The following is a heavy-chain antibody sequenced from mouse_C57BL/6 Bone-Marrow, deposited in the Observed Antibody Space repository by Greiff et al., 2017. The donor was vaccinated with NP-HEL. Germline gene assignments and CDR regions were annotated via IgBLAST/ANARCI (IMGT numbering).Heavy chain of an antibody. J-gene: IGHJ2*01. CDR1: GYTFTSYD. Sequence: QVQLQQSGPELVKPGASVKLSCKASGYTFTSYDINWVKQRPGQGLEWIGWIYPRDGSTTYNEKFKGKATLTVDTSSSTAYMELHSLTSEDSAVYFCARDGYDGSSYYFDYWGQGTTLTVSS. CDR2: IYPRDGST. V-gene: IGHV1-85*01. D-gene: IGHD1-1*01. CDR3: ARDGYDGSSYYFDY.